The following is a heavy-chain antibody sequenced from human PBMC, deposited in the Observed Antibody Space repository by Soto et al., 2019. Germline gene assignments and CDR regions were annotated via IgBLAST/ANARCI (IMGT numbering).Heavy chain of an antibody. Sequence: QLQLQESGSGVVKPSQTLSLTCAVSGGSISSGGYSWSWIRQPAGKGLEWIGYIYHSGSTYYNPSLTSRVTISVDRSKNQFSLKLSSVTAADTAVYYCASGQQLVRNYWGQGTLVTVSS. V-gene: IGHV4-30-2*01. CDR1: GGSISSGGYS. CDR3: ASGQQLVRNY. CDR2: IYHSGST. J-gene: IGHJ4*02. D-gene: IGHD6-13*01.